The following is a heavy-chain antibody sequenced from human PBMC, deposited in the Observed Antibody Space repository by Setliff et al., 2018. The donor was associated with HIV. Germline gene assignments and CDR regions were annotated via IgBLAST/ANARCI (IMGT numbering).Heavy chain of an antibody. V-gene: IGHV4-4*02. Sequence: SETLSLTCAVSGDSISSYKWWSWVRQPPGKGLEWIGEIYHSGSTDYNPSLKSRVTISVDTSKNQFSLKLTSVTATDTAVYYCARDRRDDYYLTAYFDSLGQGTLVTVSS. D-gene: IGHD1-26*01. CDR2: IYHSGST. J-gene: IGHJ4*02. CDR1: GDSISSYKW. CDR3: ARDRRDDYYLTAYFDS.